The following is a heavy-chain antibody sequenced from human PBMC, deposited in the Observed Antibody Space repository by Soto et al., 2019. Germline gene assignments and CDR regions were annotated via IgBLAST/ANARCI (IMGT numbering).Heavy chain of an antibody. CDR2: ISAYNGNT. V-gene: IGHV1-18*01. D-gene: IGHD3-10*01. J-gene: IGHJ6*02. CDR1: GYTFTSYG. CDR3: ARGGGSGSYHYYYYYGMDV. Sequence: GASVKVSCKASGYTFTSYGISWVRQAPGQGLEWMGWISAYNGNTNYAQKLQGRVTMTTDTSTSTAYMELRSLRSDGTAVYYCARGGGSGSYHYYYYYGMDVWGQGTTVTVSS.